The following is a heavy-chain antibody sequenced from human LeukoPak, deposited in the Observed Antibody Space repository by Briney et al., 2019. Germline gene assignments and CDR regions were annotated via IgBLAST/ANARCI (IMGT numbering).Heavy chain of an antibody. CDR1: GGSISNYY. CDR2: IYYSGST. V-gene: IGHV4-59*01. Sequence: SETLSLTCTVSGGSISNYYWSWIRQPPGKGLEWIGYIYYSGSTNYNPSLKSRVTISVDTSKNQFSLKLSSVTAADTAVYYCARSGSGYGDFTSAFDYWGQGTLVTVSS. CDR3: ARSGSGYGDFTSAFDY. J-gene: IGHJ4*02. D-gene: IGHD4-17*01.